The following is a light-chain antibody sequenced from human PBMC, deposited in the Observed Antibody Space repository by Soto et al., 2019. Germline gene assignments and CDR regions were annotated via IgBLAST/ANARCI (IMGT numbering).Light chain of an antibody. CDR2: AAS. CDR3: QQSSKTEFT. CDR1: QNIGDH. J-gene: IGKJ3*01. V-gene: IGKV1-39*01. Sequence: DIQMTQSPSSLSASVGDKVTITCRASQNIGDHLNWYQQKPRKAPSLLIYAASILQSGVPSRFSGSGSGTDFTLTFSSLQPEDFAIYYCQQSSKTEFTFGPGTTVDIK.